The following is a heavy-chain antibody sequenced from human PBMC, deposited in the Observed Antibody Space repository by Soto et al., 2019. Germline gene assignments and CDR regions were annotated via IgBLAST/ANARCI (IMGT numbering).Heavy chain of an antibody. D-gene: IGHD3-16*01. CDR1: GFTFSSND. J-gene: IGHJ3*01. CDR2: IWTSGST. V-gene: IGHV3-53*01. CDR3: ATRPLLRGAP. Sequence: EVQLVESGGGLIQPGGSLRLSCGASGFTFSSNDMNWVRQAPGKGLEWVSLIWTSGSTAYADSVKGRFTISRDNSKSALYLHMSSLRAEDTAVYYCATRPLLRGAPWGQGTMVTVSS.